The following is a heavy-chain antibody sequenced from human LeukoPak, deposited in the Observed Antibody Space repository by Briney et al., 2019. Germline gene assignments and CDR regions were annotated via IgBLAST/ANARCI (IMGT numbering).Heavy chain of an antibody. CDR1: GYTFSSYG. CDR2: ISGYNGNT. Sequence: ASVKVSCKASGYTFSSYGISWVRQAPGQGLEWMGWISGYNGNTNYAQKFQGRVTTTTDTSTSTAYMELKSLRSDDTAVYCCARTPYDFWGGYNDWFDPWGQGTLVIVS. J-gene: IGHJ5*02. CDR3: ARTPYDFWGGYNDWFDP. D-gene: IGHD3-3*01. V-gene: IGHV1-18*01.